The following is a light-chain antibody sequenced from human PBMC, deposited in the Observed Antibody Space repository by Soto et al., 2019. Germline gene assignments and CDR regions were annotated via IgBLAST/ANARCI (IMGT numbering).Light chain of an antibody. Sequence: QSVLTQPPSVSAAPGQKVTISCSGSSSNIGGNSVSWYHQLPATAPTLLIYDDNKRPSASADRFSGSKSGTSATLRIAGVQTGDEADYYCGSWDSSLSAYVFGTGTKLTVL. CDR2: DDN. CDR3: GSWDSSLSAYV. CDR1: SSNIGGNS. J-gene: IGLJ1*01. V-gene: IGLV1-51*01.